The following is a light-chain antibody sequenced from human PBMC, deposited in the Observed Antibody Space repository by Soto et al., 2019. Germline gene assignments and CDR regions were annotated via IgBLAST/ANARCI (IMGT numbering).Light chain of an antibody. CDR2: AAS. V-gene: IGKV3-20*01. CDR1: QSVSSNY. CDR3: QQYGSSSWT. Sequence: EIVMTQSPATLSVSPGERATLSGRASQSVSSNYLVWYQQKPGQAPRLLIYAASSRATGIPDRFSGSGSGTDFTLTISRLEPEDFAVYYCQQYGSSSWTFGQGTKVDIK. J-gene: IGKJ1*01.